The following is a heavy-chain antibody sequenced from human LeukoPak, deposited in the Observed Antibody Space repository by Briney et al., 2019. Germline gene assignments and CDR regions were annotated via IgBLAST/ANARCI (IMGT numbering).Heavy chain of an antibody. V-gene: IGHV3-30*18. D-gene: IGHD3-10*01. J-gene: IGHJ5*02. CDR3: AKAVMVRGVLSANWFDP. CDR2: IPYDGSNK. CDR1: GFTFSSYG. Sequence: PGRSLRLSCAASGFTFSSYGMHWVRQAPGKGLEWVAVIPYDGSNKYYADSVKGRFTISRDNSKNTLHLQMNSLRAEDTAVYYCAKAVMVRGVLSANWFDPWGQGTLVTVSS.